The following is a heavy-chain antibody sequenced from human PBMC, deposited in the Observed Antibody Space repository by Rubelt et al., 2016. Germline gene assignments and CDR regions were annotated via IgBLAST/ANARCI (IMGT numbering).Heavy chain of an antibody. CDR2: IYYSGST. V-gene: IGHV4-59*08. CDR1: GGSISSYY. D-gene: IGHD3-10*01. CDR3: ARRGSRGAYPT. J-gene: IGHJ5*02. Sequence: GPGLVKPSETLSLTCTVSGGSISSYYWSWIRQPPGKGLEWIGYIYYSGSTNYNPSLKSRVTISVDTSKNQFSLKLGSVTAADTAVYCCARRGSRGAYPTWGQGTLGTVSS.